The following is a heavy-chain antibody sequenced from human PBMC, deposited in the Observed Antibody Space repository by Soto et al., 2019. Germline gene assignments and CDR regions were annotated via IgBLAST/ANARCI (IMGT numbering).Heavy chain of an antibody. CDR2: IKQDGSEK. J-gene: IGHJ6*02. CDR3: ARDGEGIAPAGTGYYYGMDV. V-gene: IGHV3-7*05. CDR1: GFTFSSYW. D-gene: IGHD6-13*01. Sequence: EVQLVESGGGLVQPGGSLRLSCAASGFTFSSYWMSWVRQAPGKGLEWVANIKQDGSEKYYVDSVKGRFTISRDNAKNSLYLQMNGLRAEDTAVYYCARDGEGIAPAGTGYYYGMDVCGQGTTVTVSS.